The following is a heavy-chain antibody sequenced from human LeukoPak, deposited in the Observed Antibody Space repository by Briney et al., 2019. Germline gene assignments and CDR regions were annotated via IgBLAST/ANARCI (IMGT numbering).Heavy chain of an antibody. Sequence: ASVKVSCKASGYTFTGYYMHWLRQAPGQGLEWMGWINPNSGGTNYAQKFQGRVTMTRDTSISTAYMELSRLRSDDTAVYYCAREVRLLWFGELLAYWGQGTLVTVSS. D-gene: IGHD3-10*01. J-gene: IGHJ4*02. CDR3: AREVRLLWFGELLAY. CDR1: GYTFTGYY. CDR2: INPNSGGT. V-gene: IGHV1-2*02.